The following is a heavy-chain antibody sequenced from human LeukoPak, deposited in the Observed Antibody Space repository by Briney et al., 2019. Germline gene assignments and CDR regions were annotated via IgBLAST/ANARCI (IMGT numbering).Heavy chain of an antibody. CDR2: ISSSGRTM. Sequence: GGSLRLSCAASGFNFSNYEMNWVRQAPGRGLEWVSYISSSGRTMYYADSVKGRFTISRDNAKNSLYLQMNSLRGEDTAIYYCARGGDSSGYYVDYWGQEPWSPSPQ. CDR3: ARGGDSSGYYVDY. V-gene: IGHV3-48*03. CDR1: GFNFSNYE. D-gene: IGHD3-22*01. J-gene: IGHJ4*01.